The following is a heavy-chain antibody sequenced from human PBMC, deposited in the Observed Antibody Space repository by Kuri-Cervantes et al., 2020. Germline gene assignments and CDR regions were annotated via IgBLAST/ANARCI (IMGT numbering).Heavy chain of an antibody. D-gene: IGHD1-1*01. CDR2: IYYSGST. J-gene: IGHJ4*02. CDR1: GFTFSSYG. V-gene: IGHV4-38-2*01. Sequence: GSLRLSCAASGFTFSSYGMHWVRQAPGKGLEWIGSIYYSGSTYYNPSLKSRVTISVDTSKNQFSLKLSSVTAADTAVYYCARKKLERLFDYWGQGTLVTVSS. CDR3: ARKKLERLFDY.